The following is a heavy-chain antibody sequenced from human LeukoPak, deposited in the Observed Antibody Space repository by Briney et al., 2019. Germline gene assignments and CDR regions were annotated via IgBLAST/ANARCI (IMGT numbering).Heavy chain of an antibody. V-gene: IGHV3-11*01. D-gene: IGHD6-13*01. CDR1: GFTFSDYY. CDR2: ISSSGSTI. J-gene: IGHJ4*02. CDR3: ARGGEYSSSWYGNLNY. Sequence: GGSLRLSCAASGFTFSDYYMSWIRQAPGKGLEWVSYISSSGSTIYYADSMKGRFTISRDNAKNSLYLQMNSLRAEDTAVYYCARGGEYSSSWYGNLNYWGQGTLVTVSS.